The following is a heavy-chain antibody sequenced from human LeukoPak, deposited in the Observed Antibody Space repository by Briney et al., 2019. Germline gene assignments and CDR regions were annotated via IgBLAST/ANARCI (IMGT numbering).Heavy chain of an antibody. Sequence: PGGSLRLSCAASGFTFSSYWMSWVRQAPGKGLEWVANIKHDGSEKYYVDSVKGRFTISRDNAKDSLYLQMNSLRAEDTALYHCARAVGGSYYGAFDCWGQGTLVTVSS. CDR1: GFTFSSYW. D-gene: IGHD1-26*01. V-gene: IGHV3-7*03. J-gene: IGHJ4*02. CDR3: ARAVGGSYYGAFDC. CDR2: IKHDGSEK.